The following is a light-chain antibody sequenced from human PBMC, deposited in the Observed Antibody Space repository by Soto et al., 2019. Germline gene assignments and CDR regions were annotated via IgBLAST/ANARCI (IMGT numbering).Light chain of an antibody. Sequence: EIVLTQSPATLSLSPGERATLSCRASQSIDSYLTWYHQKPGQAPRLLIYDVSKRATGIPVRFSGSGSGTDFTLTISSLEPEDVAIYYCQQRRNWPLTFGGGNKVEIK. J-gene: IGKJ4*01. CDR3: QQRRNWPLT. V-gene: IGKV3-11*01. CDR2: DVS. CDR1: QSIDSY.